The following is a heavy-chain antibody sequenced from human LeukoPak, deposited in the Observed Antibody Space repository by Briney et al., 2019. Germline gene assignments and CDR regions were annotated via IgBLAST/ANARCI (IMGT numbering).Heavy chain of an antibody. J-gene: IGHJ6*03. D-gene: IGHD3-10*01. V-gene: IGHV4-38-2*02. CDR1: GYSISSGYY. Sequence: SETLSLTCTVSGYSISSGYYWGWIRQPPGKGLEWIGSIYHSGSTYYNPSLKSRVTISVDTSKNQFSLKLSSVTAADTAVYYCARHGWYYGSGRGYMDVWGKGTTVTISS. CDR2: IYHSGST. CDR3: ARHGWYYGSGRGYMDV.